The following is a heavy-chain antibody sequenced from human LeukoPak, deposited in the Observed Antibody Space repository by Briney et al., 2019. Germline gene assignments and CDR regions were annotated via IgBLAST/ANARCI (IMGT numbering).Heavy chain of an antibody. CDR1: GFTVSSNY. Sequence: GGSLRLSCAASGFTVSSNYMSWVHQAPGKGLEWVSVIYSGGSTYYADSVKGRFTISRDNSKNTLYLQMNSLRAEDTAVYYCAKDPNGDYVGAFDSWGQGTMVTVSS. J-gene: IGHJ3*02. V-gene: IGHV3-53*01. CDR3: AKDPNGDYVGAFDS. CDR2: IYSGGST. D-gene: IGHD4-17*01.